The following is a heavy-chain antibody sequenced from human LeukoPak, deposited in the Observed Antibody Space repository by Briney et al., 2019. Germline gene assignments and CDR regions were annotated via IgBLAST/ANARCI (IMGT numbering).Heavy chain of an antibody. CDR1: DVSISSYY. V-gene: IGHV4-4*07. CDR2: IYTSGST. Sequence: PSETLSLTCTVSDVSISSYYWSWLRQPAGKGLEWTGRIYTSGSTNYNPSLKSRVTMSVDTFKNQFSLKLSSVTAADTAVYYCARAVVIQDWYFDLWGRGTLVTVSS. CDR3: ARAVVIQDWYFDL. J-gene: IGHJ2*01. D-gene: IGHD4-23*01.